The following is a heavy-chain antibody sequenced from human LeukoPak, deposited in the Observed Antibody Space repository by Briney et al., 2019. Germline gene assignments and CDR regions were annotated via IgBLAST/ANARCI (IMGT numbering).Heavy chain of an antibody. D-gene: IGHD3-10*01. V-gene: IGHV3-23*01. CDR1: GFTFSSYA. CDR2: VNDSGGNT. J-gene: IGHJ4*02. Sequence: GGSLRLSCAASGFTFSSYAMSWVRQAPGKGLEWVSLVNDSGGNTYYADSVKGRFTISRDNSKNTLFLQMSSLRAEDTAVYYCAKTSAGIRGGYFDYWGQGTLVTVSS. CDR3: AKTSAGIRGGYFDY.